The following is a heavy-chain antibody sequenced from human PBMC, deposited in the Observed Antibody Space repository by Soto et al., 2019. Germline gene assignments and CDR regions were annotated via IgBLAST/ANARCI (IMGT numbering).Heavy chain of an antibody. D-gene: IGHD3-9*01. J-gene: IGHJ5*02. V-gene: IGHV1-69*02. CDR1: GGTFSSYT. Sequence: QVQLVQSGAEVKKPGSSVKVSCKASGGTFSSYTISWVRQAPGQGLEWMGRIIPILGIANYAQKFQGRVTITADKSTSTAYMELSSLRSEDTAVYYCASTTAISADFDPWGQGTLVTVSS. CDR2: IIPILGIA. CDR3: ASTTAISADFDP.